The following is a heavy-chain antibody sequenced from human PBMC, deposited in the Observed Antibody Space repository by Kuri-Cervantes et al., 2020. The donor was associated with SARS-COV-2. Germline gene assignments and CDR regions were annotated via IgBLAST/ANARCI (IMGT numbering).Heavy chain of an antibody. Sequence: GILKISCAASGFTFSNYWMHWVRQAPGKGLVWVSRTNTDGSSTSYADSVKGRFTISRDNAKNTLYLQMNSLRAEDAAVYYCARAFLRGGSDYWGQGTLVTVSS. V-gene: IGHV3-74*01. D-gene: IGHD1-26*01. J-gene: IGHJ4*02. CDR3: ARAFLRGGSDY. CDR2: TNTDGSST. CDR1: GFTFSNYW.